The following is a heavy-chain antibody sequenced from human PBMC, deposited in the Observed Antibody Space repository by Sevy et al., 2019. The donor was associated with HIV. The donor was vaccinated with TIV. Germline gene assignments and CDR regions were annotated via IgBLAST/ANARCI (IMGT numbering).Heavy chain of an antibody. V-gene: IGHV3-15*07. CDR1: GFTFSNAW. J-gene: IGHJ6*02. CDR3: TTGFLGSGGPNYYSYYRMHV. D-gene: IGHD3-10*01. CDR2: IKSKTDGGTT. Sequence: GGSLRLSCAASGFTFSNAWMNWVRQAPGKGLEWVGRIKSKTDGGTTDYAAPVKGRFTISRDESKNTLYLQMNSLKTEDTAVYYCTTGFLGSGGPNYYSYYRMHVWGQGTTVTVSS.